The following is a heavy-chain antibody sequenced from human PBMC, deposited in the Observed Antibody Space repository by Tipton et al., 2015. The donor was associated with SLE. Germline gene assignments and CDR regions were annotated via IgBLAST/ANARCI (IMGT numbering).Heavy chain of an antibody. V-gene: IGHV4-59*11. D-gene: IGHD2-15*01. J-gene: IGHJ6*02. CDR3: ARGSRQWIVVDYYYYGMDV. Sequence: TLSLTCTVSGGSISSHYWSWIRQPPGKGLEWIGYIYFTGSTNYNPSLKSRVTISVDMSKNQFSLKLTSVTAADTAVYYCARGSRQWIVVDYYYYGMDVWGQGTTVTVSS. CDR2: IYFTGST. CDR1: GGSISSHY.